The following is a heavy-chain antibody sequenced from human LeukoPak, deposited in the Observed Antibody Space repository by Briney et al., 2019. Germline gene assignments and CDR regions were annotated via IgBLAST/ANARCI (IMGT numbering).Heavy chain of an antibody. CDR3: AKVGAAIDYGDHGHFDY. D-gene: IGHD4-17*01. CDR2: IWYDGSNK. Sequence: GRSLRLSCAASGFTFSSYGMHWVRQAPGKGLEWVAVIWYDGSNKYYADSVKGRFTISRDNSKNTLYLQMNSLRAEDTAVYYCAKVGAAIDYGDHGHFDYWGQGTLVTVSS. V-gene: IGHV3-33*06. CDR1: GFTFSSYG. J-gene: IGHJ4*02.